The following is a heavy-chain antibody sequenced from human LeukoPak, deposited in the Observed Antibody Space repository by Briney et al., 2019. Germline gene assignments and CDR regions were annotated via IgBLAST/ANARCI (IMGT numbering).Heavy chain of an antibody. CDR1: GFTFSDYA. CDR3: AKNTYYFDY. Sequence: GGSLTLSCAASGFTFSDYAMSWVRQAPGKGLEWVSTASYYVGKQYHADSVRGRFTISRDNSKNTLYLQMNSLRAEDTAVYYCAKNTYYFDYWGQGTLVTVYS. CDR2: ASYYVGKQ. J-gene: IGHJ4*02. V-gene: IGHV3-23*01.